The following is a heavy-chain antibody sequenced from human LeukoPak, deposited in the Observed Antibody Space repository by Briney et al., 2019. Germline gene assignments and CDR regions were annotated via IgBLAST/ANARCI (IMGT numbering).Heavy chain of an antibody. CDR2: IYHSGST. CDR1: GGSISSGGYS. CDR3: ARGLGSSSWLIFDY. D-gene: IGHD6-13*01. J-gene: IGHJ4*02. V-gene: IGHV4-30-2*01. Sequence: SQTLSLTCAVSGGSISSGGYSWSWIRQPPGKGLEWIGYIYHSGSTYYNPSLKSRVTISVDRSKNQFSLKLSSVTAADTAVYYCARGLGSSSWLIFDYWGQGTLVTVSS.